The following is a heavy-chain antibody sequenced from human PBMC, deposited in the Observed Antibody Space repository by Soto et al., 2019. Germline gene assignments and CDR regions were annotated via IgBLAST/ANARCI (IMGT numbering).Heavy chain of an antibody. D-gene: IGHD4-17*01. CDR3: AIPWDDYGEYGSPGGAFDI. CDR2: IIPIFGTA. Sequence: QVQLVQSGAEVKKPGSSVKVSCKASGGTFSSYAISWVRQAPGQGLEWMGGIIPIFGTANYAQKFQGRVTITEDESTSTAYMELSSLRSEDTAGYYCAIPWDDYGEYGSPGGAFDIWGQGTMVTVSS. V-gene: IGHV1-69*01. CDR1: GGTFSSYA. J-gene: IGHJ3*02.